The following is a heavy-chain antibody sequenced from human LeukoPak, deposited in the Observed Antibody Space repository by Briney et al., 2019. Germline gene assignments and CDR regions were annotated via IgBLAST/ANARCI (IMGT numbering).Heavy chain of an antibody. V-gene: IGHV1-3*01. CDR3: ARGYSSSWYLTYYFDY. CDR2: INAGNGNT. Sequence: ASVKVSCKASGYTFTSYAMHWVRQAPGQRLEWMGWINAGNGNTKYSQKFQGRVTITRDTSASTAYMELSSLRSEDTAVYYSARGYSSSWYLTYYFDYWGQGTLVTVSS. CDR1: GYTFTSYA. J-gene: IGHJ4*02. D-gene: IGHD6-13*01.